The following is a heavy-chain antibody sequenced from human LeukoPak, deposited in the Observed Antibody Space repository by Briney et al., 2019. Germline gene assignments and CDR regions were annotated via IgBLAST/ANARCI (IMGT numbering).Heavy chain of an antibody. CDR2: INHSGST. CDR1: GGSFSGYY. J-gene: IGHJ6*02. D-gene: IGHD3-10*01. V-gene: IGHV4-34*01. CDR3: ASHNYYGSGRGWANYYYGMDV. Sequence: PSETLSLTCAVYGGSFSGYYWSWIRQPPGKGLEWIGEINHSGSTNYNPSLKSRVTISVDTSKNQFSLKLSSVTAADTAVYYCASHNYYGSGRGWANYYYGMDVWGQGTTVTVSS.